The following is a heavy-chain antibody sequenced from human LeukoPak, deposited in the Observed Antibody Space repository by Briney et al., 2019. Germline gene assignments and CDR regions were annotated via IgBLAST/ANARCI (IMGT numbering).Heavy chain of an antibody. CDR2: IYYSGST. CDR3: ARDSCGASCLDF. V-gene: IGHV4-31*03. CDR1: GGSVSSGGYY. J-gene: IGHJ4*02. Sequence: SETLSLTCTVSGGSVSSGGYYWSWIRQHPGEGLEWIGYIYYSGSTYYNPSLKSRVSISVDTSKNQFPLKLSSVAAADTAVYYCARDSCGASCLDFWGQGTLITVSS. D-gene: IGHD2-15*01.